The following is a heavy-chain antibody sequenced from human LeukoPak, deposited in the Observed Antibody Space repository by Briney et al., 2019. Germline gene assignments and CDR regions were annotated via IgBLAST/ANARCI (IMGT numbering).Heavy chain of an antibody. Sequence: PGGSQRLSCAASGFTFSSYWMSWVRQAPGKGLEWVANIKQDGSEKYYVDSVKGRFTISRDNAKNSLYLQMNSLRAEDTAVYYCAREEVLWFGELFYDYWGQGTLVTVSS. D-gene: IGHD3-10*01. V-gene: IGHV3-7*03. CDR3: AREEVLWFGELFYDY. CDR1: GFTFSSYW. J-gene: IGHJ4*02. CDR2: IKQDGSEK.